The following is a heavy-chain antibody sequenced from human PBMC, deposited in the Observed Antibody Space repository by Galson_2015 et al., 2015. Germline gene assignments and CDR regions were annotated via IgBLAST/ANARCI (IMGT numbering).Heavy chain of an antibody. J-gene: IGHJ4*02. CDR1: GFNFRDYS. V-gene: IGHV3-49*04. CDR2: IRRNDYGGST. CDR3: TRGGCWGNDRFDS. Sequence: SLRLSCAPSGFNFRDYSMSWVRQAPGKGLEWVGYIRRNDYGGSTEYAASVKGRFTISRDDSKRVAYLVLNSLKTEDTAVYYCTRGGCWGNDRFDSWGQGTLVTVSS. D-gene: IGHD2-15*01.